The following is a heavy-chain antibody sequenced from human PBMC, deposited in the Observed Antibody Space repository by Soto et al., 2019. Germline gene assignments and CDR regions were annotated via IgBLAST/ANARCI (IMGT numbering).Heavy chain of an antibody. Sequence: GSLRLSCAASGFTFSSYGMHWVRQAPGKGLEWVAVIWYDGSNKYYADSVKGRFTISRDNSKNTLYLQMNSLRAEDTAVYYCARDQDGYNYDDKDTFDYWGQGTLVTVSS. CDR3: ARDQDGYNYDDKDTFDY. V-gene: IGHV3-33*01. CDR1: GFTFSSYG. CDR2: IWYDGSNK. D-gene: IGHD5-12*01. J-gene: IGHJ4*02.